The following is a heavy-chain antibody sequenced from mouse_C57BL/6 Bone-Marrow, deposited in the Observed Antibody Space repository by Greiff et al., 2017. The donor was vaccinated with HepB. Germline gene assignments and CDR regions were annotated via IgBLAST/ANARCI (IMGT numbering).Heavy chain of an antibody. D-gene: IGHD2-10*02. CDR1: GYSFTSYY. CDR2: IYPGSGNT. J-gene: IGHJ1*03. CDR3: ASGYGNYYWYFDV. V-gene: IGHV1-66*01. Sequence: VQLQQSGPELVKPGASVKISCKASGYSFTSYYIHWVKQRPGQGLEWIGWIYPGSGNTKYNEKFKGKATLTADTASSTAYMQLSSLTSEDSAVYYCASGYGNYYWYFDVWGTGTTVTVSS.